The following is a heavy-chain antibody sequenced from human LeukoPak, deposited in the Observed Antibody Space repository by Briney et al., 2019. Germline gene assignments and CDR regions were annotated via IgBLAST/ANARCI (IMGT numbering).Heavy chain of an antibody. CDR2: IYYSGST. Sequence: SETLSLTCTVSGGSISSYYWSWIRQPPGKGLEWIGYIYYSGSTNYNPSLKSRVTISVDTSKNQFSLKLSSVTAADMAVYYCATDSSSWSRAGYFQHWGQGTLVTVSS. D-gene: IGHD6-13*01. V-gene: IGHV4-59*01. CDR1: GGSISSYY. J-gene: IGHJ1*01. CDR3: ATDSSSWSRAGYFQH.